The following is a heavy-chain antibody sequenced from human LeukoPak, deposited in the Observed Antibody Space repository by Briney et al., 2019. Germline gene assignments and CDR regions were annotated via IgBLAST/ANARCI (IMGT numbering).Heavy chain of an antibody. Sequence: TSETLSLTCSVSGDSIINYYWSWIRQPPGKGLEWIGEINHSGSTNYNPSLKSRVTISVDTSKNQFSLKLSSVTAADTAVYYCARDSRSSGYYPIYYYYGMDVWGQGTTVTVSS. CDR3: ARDSRSSGYYPIYYYYGMDV. D-gene: IGHD3-22*01. CDR1: GDSIINYY. V-gene: IGHV4-34*01. J-gene: IGHJ6*02. CDR2: INHSGST.